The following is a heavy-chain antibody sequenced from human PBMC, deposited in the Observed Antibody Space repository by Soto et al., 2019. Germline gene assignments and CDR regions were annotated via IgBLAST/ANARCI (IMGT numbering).Heavy chain of an antibody. CDR1: GFTFTTFG. J-gene: IGHJ4*02. CDR3: AKVGLMGAYRKSFFDY. Sequence: QVQLVQSEGGVVQPGGSLRLSCAASGFTFTTFGMHWVRQAPGKGLEWVAFISYDEINQYYADSVKGRFTISRDISKNTLYLQMNNLRPEASAVYYCAKVGLMGAYRKSFFDYWGQGTLVTVS. V-gene: IGHV3-30*18. D-gene: IGHD1-26*01. CDR2: ISYDEINQ.